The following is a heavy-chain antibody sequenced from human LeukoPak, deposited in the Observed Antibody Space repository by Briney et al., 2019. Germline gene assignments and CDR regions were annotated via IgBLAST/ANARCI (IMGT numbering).Heavy chain of an antibody. J-gene: IGHJ3*02. V-gene: IGHV3-23*01. CDR1: GFTFSSYV. Sequence: GGSLRLSCAASGFTFSSYVMSWVRQAPGKGLEWVSGISGSGGNTFYVGSVEGRFSISRDNSKSTLYLQMNSLRDEDTAKYYCAKRIVGAPYAFDIWGQGTMVTVSS. D-gene: IGHD1-26*01. CDR2: ISGSGGNT. CDR3: AKRIVGAPYAFDI.